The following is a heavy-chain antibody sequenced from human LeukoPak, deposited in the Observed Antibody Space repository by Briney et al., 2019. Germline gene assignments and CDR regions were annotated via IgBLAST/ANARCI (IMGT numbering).Heavy chain of an antibody. CDR2: IIPIFGTA. D-gene: IGHD1-26*01. CDR1: GGTFSSYA. J-gene: IGHJ4*02. V-gene: IGHV1-69*06. CDR3: ATLKPGEYSGSYALGY. Sequence: GASVKVSCKASGGTFSSYAISWVRQAPGQELEWMGGIIPIFGTANYAQKFQGRVTMTEDTSTDTAYMELSSLRSEDTAVYYCATLKPGEYSGSYALGYWGQGTLVTVSS.